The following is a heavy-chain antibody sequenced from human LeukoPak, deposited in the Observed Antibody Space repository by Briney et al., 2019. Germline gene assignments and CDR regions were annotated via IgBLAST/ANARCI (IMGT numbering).Heavy chain of an antibody. CDR2: IYDDGST. V-gene: IGHV3-66*01. J-gene: IGHJ1*01. D-gene: IGHD2-21*02. Sequence: GGSLRLSCVVSGLTVSRKFMNWVRQAPGKGLEWVSGIYDDGSTFYADSVKGRFSISRDSSRNTLSLQMSSLRAEDTAVYFCASCGDVCDPRETAWVDFLHWGQGTLVTVSS. CDR3: ASCGDVCDPRETAWVDFLH. CDR1: GLTVSRKF.